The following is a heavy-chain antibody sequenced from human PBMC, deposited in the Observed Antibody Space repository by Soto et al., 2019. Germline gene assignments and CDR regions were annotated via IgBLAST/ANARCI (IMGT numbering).Heavy chain of an antibody. J-gene: IGHJ6*04. CDR2: ISGSGGGT. CDR1: GFTFSSYA. Sequence: AGGSLRLSCAASGFTFSSYAMSWGRQAPGEGVGGGSAISGSGGGTYYADSGKGRFTVSRDNSKNTLYLQMNSLRAEDTAVYYCAKDLARAYCSSTCCYVREPPSMDVWGKGTTVTVAS. D-gene: IGHD2-2*01. CDR3: AKDLARAYCSSTCCYVREPPSMDV. V-gene: IGHV3-23*01.